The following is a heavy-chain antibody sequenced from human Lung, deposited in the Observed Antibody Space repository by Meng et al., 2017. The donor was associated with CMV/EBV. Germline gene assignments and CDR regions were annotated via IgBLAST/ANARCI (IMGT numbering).Heavy chain of an antibody. J-gene: IGHJ6*02. V-gene: IGHV3-7*01. CDR2: IKQDGSEK. CDR3: ARDRCEGYDFWSGYSLTDYYGMDV. Sequence: GESLKISCAASGFTFSSYWMSWVRQAPGKGLEWVANIKQDGSEKYYVDSVKGRFTISRDNAKNSLYLQMNSLRAEDTAVYYCARDRCEGYDFWSGYSLTDYYGMDVWGQGTTVTVSS. D-gene: IGHD3-3*01. CDR1: GFTFSSYW.